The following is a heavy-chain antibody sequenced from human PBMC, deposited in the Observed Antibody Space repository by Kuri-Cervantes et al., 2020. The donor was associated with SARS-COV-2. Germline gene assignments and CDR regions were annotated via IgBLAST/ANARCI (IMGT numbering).Heavy chain of an antibody. V-gene: IGHV3-49*03. D-gene: IGHD2-2*02. CDR1: GFTFGDYT. CDR3: TIGYCSNTGCYRPYYFDY. J-gene: IGHJ4*02. CDR2: IRSKAYTGTT. Sequence: GGSLRLSCTASGFTFGDYTMGWFRQAPGKGLEWVGFIRSKAYTGTTEYAASVKGRFTISRDDSKSIAYLQMNSLKTEDTAVYYCTIGYCSNTGCYRPYYFDYWGQGTLVTVSS.